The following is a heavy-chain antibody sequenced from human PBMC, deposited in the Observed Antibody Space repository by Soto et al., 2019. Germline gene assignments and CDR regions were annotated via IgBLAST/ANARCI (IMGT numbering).Heavy chain of an antibody. CDR2: IISSSTI. CDR1: GFTFSSYS. V-gene: IGHV3-48*02. Sequence: TGGSLRLSCAASGFTFSSYSMNWVRQAPGKVLEWVSYIISSSTIYYADSVKGRFTISRDNAKNSLYLQMNSLRDEDTSVYYCARDRVVVVRMDVWGQGTTVTVSS. CDR3: ARDRVVVVRMDV. J-gene: IGHJ6*02. D-gene: IGHD2-2*01.